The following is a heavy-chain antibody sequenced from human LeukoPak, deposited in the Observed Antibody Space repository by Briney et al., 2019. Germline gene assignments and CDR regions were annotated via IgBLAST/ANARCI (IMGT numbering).Heavy chain of an antibody. D-gene: IGHD2-21*01. CDR2: ISYSGST. CDR1: GGSISSNNYY. CDR3: AKSGARWGYGS. V-gene: IGHV4-39*01. Sequence: SETLSLTCTVSGGSISSNNYYWGWIRQPPGKGLEWIGSISYSGSTYYNPSLKSRVSISVDTSKNQFSLKLNSVTAADTAMYFCAKSGARWGYGSWGQGTLVTVSS. J-gene: IGHJ5*02.